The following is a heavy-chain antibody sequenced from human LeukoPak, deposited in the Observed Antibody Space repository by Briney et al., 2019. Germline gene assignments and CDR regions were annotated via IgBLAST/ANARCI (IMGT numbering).Heavy chain of an antibody. CDR1: GVSITSSDYY. Sequence: PSETLSLTCTVSGVSITSSDYYWGWIRQPPGKGLEWLGSIYHSGRTYYNPPLKSRVTISEDTSENQFSLKLSSVTAADTAVYYCARHQTAINQYGPYDAFDIWGQGTMVIVSS. J-gene: IGHJ3*02. D-gene: IGHD3-10*01. CDR2: IYHSGRT. V-gene: IGHV4-39*01. CDR3: ARHQTAINQYGPYDAFDI.